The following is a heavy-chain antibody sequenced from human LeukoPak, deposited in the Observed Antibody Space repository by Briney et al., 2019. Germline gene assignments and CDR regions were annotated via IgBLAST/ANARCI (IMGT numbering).Heavy chain of an antibody. Sequence: SVKVSCKASGGTFSSYAISWVRQAPGQGLEWMGRIIPIFGTANYAQRFQGRVTITTDESTSTAYMELSSLRSEDTAVYYCAREYYGSGSYYRGYWGQGTLVTVSS. J-gene: IGHJ4*02. CDR3: AREYYGSGSYYRGY. CDR2: IIPIFGTA. V-gene: IGHV1-69*05. D-gene: IGHD3-10*01. CDR1: GGTFSSYA.